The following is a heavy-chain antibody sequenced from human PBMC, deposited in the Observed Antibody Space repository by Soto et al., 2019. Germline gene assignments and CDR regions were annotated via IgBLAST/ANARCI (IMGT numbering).Heavy chain of an antibody. CDR3: ARVPSSSGRAHFDY. Sequence: QVQLVESGGGVVQPGRSLRLSCAASGFTFSSYAMHWVRQAPGKGLEWVAVISYDGSNKYYADSVKGRFTISRDNSKNSLYRQMTSLRAEDTAVYYCARVPSSSGRAHFDYWGQGTLVTVSS. CDR1: GFTFSSYA. CDR2: ISYDGSNK. D-gene: IGHD2-15*01. V-gene: IGHV3-30-3*01. J-gene: IGHJ4*02.